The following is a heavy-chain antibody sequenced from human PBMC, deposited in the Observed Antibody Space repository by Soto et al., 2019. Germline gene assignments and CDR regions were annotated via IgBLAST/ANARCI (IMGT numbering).Heavy chain of an antibody. V-gene: IGHV4-61*01. Sequence: QVQLHESGPGLVKPSETLSLTCTVSGGSVSSGSYYWSWIRQPPGTGLEWIGYIYYSGSTNYNPSLKSRVTISVDTSKNQFSLKLSSVTAADTAVYYCARGYEYSRSFSDYYYGIDVWGQGTTVTVSS. CDR3: ARGYEYSRSFSDYYYGIDV. J-gene: IGHJ6*02. CDR2: IYYSGST. CDR1: GGSVSSGSYY. D-gene: IGHD6-6*01.